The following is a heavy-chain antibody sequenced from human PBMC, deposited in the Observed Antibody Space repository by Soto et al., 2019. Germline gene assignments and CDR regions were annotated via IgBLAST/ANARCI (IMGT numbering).Heavy chain of an antibody. D-gene: IGHD3-22*01. Sequence: QVQLVESGGGVVQPGRSLRLSCAASGFTFSSYAMHWVRQAPGKGLEWVAVISYDGSNKYYADSVKGRFTISGDNSKNTLDLQMNSLRAEDTAVYYCARGAGVITSGGDYWGQGTLVTVSS. V-gene: IGHV3-30-3*01. J-gene: IGHJ4*02. CDR3: ARGAGVITSGGDY. CDR2: ISYDGSNK. CDR1: GFTFSSYA.